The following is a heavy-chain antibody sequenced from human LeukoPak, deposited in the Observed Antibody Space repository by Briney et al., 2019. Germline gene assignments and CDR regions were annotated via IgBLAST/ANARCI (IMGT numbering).Heavy chain of an antibody. V-gene: IGHV3-48*03. Sequence: GGSLRLSCAASGFTFSSYEMNWVRQAPGKGLEWVSYISSSGSTIYYADSVKGRFTISRDNAKNSLYLQMNSLRAEDTAVYYCARALGGNSVDYWGQGTLVTVSS. CDR3: ARALGGNSVDY. CDR1: GFTFSSYE. J-gene: IGHJ4*02. CDR2: ISSSGSTI. D-gene: IGHD4-23*01.